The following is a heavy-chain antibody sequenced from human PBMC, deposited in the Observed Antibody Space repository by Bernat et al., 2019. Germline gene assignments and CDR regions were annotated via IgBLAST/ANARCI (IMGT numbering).Heavy chain of an antibody. V-gene: IGHV3-30*18. D-gene: IGHD4-23*01. CDR2: ISYDGSHI. CDR1: GFTFSSYG. Sequence: QVQLVESGGGVVQPGRSLRLSCAASGFTFSSYGLHWVRQAPGEGPEWVAVISYDGSHIYYADSVKGRFTISRDNSKNTLYLQMNSLRAGDTALYYCAKVLTGLRWSTPFDYWGQGTLVTVSS. CDR3: AKVLTGLRWSTPFDY. J-gene: IGHJ4*02.